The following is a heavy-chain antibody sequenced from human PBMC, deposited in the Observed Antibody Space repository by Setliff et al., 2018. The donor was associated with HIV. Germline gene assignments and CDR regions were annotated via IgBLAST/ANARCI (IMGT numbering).Heavy chain of an antibody. D-gene: IGHD3-22*01. CDR2: ISGSSGST. CDR3: AKAARDYYDSSGYYIGIDY. Sequence: GGSLRLSCAASGFTFSSYAMSWVRQAPGKGLDWVSAISGSSGSTYYADSVKGRFTISRDNSKSTLYLQMNSLRAEDTAVYYCAKAARDYYDSSGYYIGIDYWGRGTLVTVSS. V-gene: IGHV3-23*01. CDR1: GFTFSSYA. J-gene: IGHJ4*02.